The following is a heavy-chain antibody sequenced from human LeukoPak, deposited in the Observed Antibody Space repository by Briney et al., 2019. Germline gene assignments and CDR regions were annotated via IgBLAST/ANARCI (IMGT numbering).Heavy chain of an antibody. J-gene: IGHJ4*02. CDR3: ARDLLLWFGELSEDSY. V-gene: IGHV1-2*06. CDR1: GYTFTNYY. D-gene: IGHD3-10*01. CDR2: INPNSGGT. Sequence: ASVKVSCKASGYTFTNYYMHWVRQAPGQGLEWMGRINPNSGGTNYAQKFQGRVTMTRDTSISTAYMELSRLRSDDTAVYYCARDLLLWFGELSEDSYWGQGTLVTVSS.